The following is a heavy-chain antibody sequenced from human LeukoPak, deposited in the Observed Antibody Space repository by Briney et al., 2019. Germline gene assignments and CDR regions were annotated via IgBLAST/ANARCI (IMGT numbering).Heavy chain of an antibody. CDR1: GYIFTSYH. D-gene: IGHD4-17*01. CDR3: ARRGVHSDYGGVGLDY. Sequence: ASVKVSCKASGYIFTSYHIHWVRQAPGQGLEWMGVINPSGGGATYAQKFQGRITMTRDTSTSTVYMGLSSLRSEDTAIYYCARRGVHSDYGGVGLDYWGQGTLVTVSS. CDR2: INPSGGGA. V-gene: IGHV1-46*01. J-gene: IGHJ4*02.